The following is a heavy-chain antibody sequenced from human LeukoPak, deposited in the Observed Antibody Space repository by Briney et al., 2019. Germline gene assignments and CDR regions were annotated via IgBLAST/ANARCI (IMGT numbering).Heavy chain of an antibody. CDR2: IYPGDSDT. V-gene: IGHV5-51*01. CDR3: ASPGIAAAGTGIDAFDI. CDR1: GYSFTSYW. J-gene: IGHJ3*02. D-gene: IGHD6-13*01. Sequence: GESLKISCKGSGYSFTSYWIGWVRQMPGKGLEWMGIIYPGDSDTRYSPSFQGQVTISADKSISTAYLQWSSLKASDTAMYYRASPGIAAAGTGIDAFDIWGQGTMVTVSS.